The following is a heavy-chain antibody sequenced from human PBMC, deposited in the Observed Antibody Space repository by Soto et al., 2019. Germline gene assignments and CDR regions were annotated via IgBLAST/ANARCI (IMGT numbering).Heavy chain of an antibody. V-gene: IGHV1-18*01. J-gene: IGHJ5*02. CDR2: IIPIFGNT. Sequence: ASVKVSCKASGGTFSSYAISWVRQAPGQGLEWMGGIIPIFGNTNYAQKLQGRVTMTTDTSTSTAYMELRSLRSDDTAVYYCARVIAAAVNWFDPWGQGTLVTVSS. CDR3: ARVIAAAVNWFDP. CDR1: GGTFSSYA. D-gene: IGHD6-13*01.